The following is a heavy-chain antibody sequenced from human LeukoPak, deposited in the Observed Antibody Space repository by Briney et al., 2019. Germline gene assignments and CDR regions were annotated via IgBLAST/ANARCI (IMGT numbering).Heavy chain of an antibody. J-gene: IGHJ4*02. V-gene: IGHV3-30*02. CDR2: IRYDGSNK. Sequence: GGSLRLSCAASGFTFSDYYMSWIRQAPGKGLEWVAFIRYDGSNKYYADSVKGRFTISRDNSKNTLYLQMKSLRAEDTAVYYCARDLSGDYDSSEIDYWGQGTLVTVSS. D-gene: IGHD3-22*01. CDR3: ARDLSGDYDSSEIDY. CDR1: GFTFSDYY.